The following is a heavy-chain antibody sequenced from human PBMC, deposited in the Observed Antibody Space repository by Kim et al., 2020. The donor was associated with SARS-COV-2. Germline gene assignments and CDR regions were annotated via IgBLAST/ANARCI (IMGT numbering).Heavy chain of an antibody. V-gene: IGHV3-23*01. CDR1: GSTFSDHY. Sequence: GGSLRLSCVASGSTFSDHYMDWVRQAPGKGLEWVSAISGSGGSTYYADSVKGRFTISRDNSKNTLYLQMNSLRAEDTAVYYCAKGIHWQQYDSSGSLSNDAFDIWGQGTMVTVSS. CDR3: AKGIHWQQYDSSGSLSNDAFDI. J-gene: IGHJ3*02. D-gene: IGHD3-22*01. CDR2: ISGSGGST.